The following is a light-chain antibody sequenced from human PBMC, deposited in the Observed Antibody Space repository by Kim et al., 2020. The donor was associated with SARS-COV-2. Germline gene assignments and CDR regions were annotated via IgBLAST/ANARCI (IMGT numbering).Light chain of an antibody. Sequence: SASVGDRVTIPCRASQSITTFLNWYQQKPGKAPKLLIYSASNLQSGVPSRFSGSGSGADFTLTISTLQPEDFATYYCQQSYGTPPTFGQGTKLEI. CDR2: SAS. J-gene: IGKJ2*01. V-gene: IGKV1-39*01. CDR1: QSITTF. CDR3: QQSYGTPPT.